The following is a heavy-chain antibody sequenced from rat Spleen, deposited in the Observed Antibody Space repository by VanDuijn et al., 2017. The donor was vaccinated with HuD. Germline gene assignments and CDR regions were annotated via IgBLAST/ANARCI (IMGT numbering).Heavy chain of an antibody. Sequence: EVRLVESGGGLVQPGRSLTLSCTASGFTFSDYYMAWVRQAPKKGLEWVASINYEGDNTYYGDSVKGRFTISRDNVKSTLYLQMDSLRSEDAATYYCTRGDYGGNWFAYWGQGTLVTVSS. D-gene: IGHD1-11*01. J-gene: IGHJ3*01. CDR3: TRGDYGGNWFAY. CDR2: INYEGDNT. V-gene: IGHV5-22*01. CDR1: GFTFSDYY.